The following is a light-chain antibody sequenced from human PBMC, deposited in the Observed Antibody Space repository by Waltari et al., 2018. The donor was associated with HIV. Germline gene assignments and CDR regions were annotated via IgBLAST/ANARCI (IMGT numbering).Light chain of an antibody. J-gene: IGLJ1*01. CDR2: EVN. CDR1: SSDVGSYNL. V-gene: IGLV2-23*02. CDR3: CSYAGSRRV. Sequence: QSALTQPASVSGSPGQSITISCTGTSSDVGSYNLVSWYQQYPGKAPKLMISEVNKRPSGISNRFSGSKSGNTASLTISGLQAEDEADYYCCSYAGSRRVFGTGTKVTVL.